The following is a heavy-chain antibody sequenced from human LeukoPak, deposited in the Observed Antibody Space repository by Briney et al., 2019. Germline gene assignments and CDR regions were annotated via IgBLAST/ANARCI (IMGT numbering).Heavy chain of an antibody. CDR2: INSDGSST. CDR3: AKDPYSSRMEYFQQ. J-gene: IGHJ1*01. V-gene: IGHV3-74*01. Sequence: GGSLRLSCAASGFTFSSYWMHWVRQAPGKGLVWVSRINSDGSSTNYADSVKGRFTISRDNSKNTLYLEMSSLRIEDTAVYYCAKDPYSSRMEYFQQWGQGTLVIVSS. D-gene: IGHD3-22*01. CDR1: GFTFSSYW.